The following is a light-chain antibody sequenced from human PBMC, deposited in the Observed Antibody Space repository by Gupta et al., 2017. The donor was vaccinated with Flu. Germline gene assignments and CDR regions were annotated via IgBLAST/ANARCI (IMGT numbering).Light chain of an antibody. CDR2: CVY. CDR1: QRGSNK. Sequence: VSHGERAIRCCSASQRGSNKLAWYWEGFGQSPSLHIYCVYSRATGIPTRFSGSGFGSGLNLKVITLPSDEWAVYYCVKYHSQQHSAPWTFGQGTKVEIK. V-gene: IGKV3D-15*01. J-gene: IGKJ1*01. CDR3: VKYHSQQHSAPWT.